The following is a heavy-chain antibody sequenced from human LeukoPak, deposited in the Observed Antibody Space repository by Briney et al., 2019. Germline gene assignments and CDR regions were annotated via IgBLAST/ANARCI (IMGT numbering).Heavy chain of an antibody. CDR3: ARDQRSGWFDP. CDR2: IYYSGST. Sequence: SETLSLTCTVSGGSISSYYWSWIRQPPGKGLEWIGYIYYSGSTNYNPSLKSRVTISVDTSKNQFSLKLSPVTAADTAVYYCARDQRSGWFDPWGQGTLVTVSS. CDR1: GGSISSYY. J-gene: IGHJ5*02. V-gene: IGHV4-59*01.